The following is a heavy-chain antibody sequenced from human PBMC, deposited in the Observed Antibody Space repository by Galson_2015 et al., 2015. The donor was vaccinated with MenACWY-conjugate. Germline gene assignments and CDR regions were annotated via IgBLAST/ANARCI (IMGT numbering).Heavy chain of an antibody. CDR2: ISAYNGNT. Sequence: SVKVSCKASGLIFTNSGFNWVRQAPGQGLEWMGWISAYNGNTNYAQKLQGRVTMTTDTSTSTAYMELRSLRSDDTAVYYCARSDFWSGSTDAFDIWGQGTMVTVSS. CDR3: ARSDFWSGSTDAFDI. CDR1: GLIFTNSG. J-gene: IGHJ3*02. D-gene: IGHD3-3*01. V-gene: IGHV1-18*04.